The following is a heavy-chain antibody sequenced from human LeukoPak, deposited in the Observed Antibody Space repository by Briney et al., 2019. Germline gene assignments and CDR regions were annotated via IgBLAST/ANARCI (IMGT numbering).Heavy chain of an antibody. Sequence: PSETLSLTCAVYGGSFSGYYWSWIRQPPGKGLEWIGEINHSGSTNYNPSLKSRVTISVDPSKNQFSLKLSSVTAADTAVYYCARHCSGGSCYADYWGQGTLVTVSS. CDR3: ARHCSGGSCYADY. J-gene: IGHJ4*02. V-gene: IGHV4-34*01. CDR1: GGSFSGYY. D-gene: IGHD2-15*01. CDR2: INHSGST.